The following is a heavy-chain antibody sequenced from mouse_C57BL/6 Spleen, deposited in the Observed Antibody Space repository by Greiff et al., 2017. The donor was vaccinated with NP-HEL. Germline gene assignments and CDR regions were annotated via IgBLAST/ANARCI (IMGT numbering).Heavy chain of an antibody. Sequence: VHLVESGPELVKPGASVKISCKASGYAFSSSWMNWVKQRPGKGLEWIGRIYPGDGDTNYNGKFKGKATLTADNSSSTGYMQLSSLTSEDSAVYFCARSNYYGSSYGDWGQGTTLTVSS. CDR1: GYAFSSSW. CDR2: IYPGDGDT. CDR3: ARSNYYGSSYGD. V-gene: IGHV1-82*01. D-gene: IGHD1-1*01. J-gene: IGHJ2*01.